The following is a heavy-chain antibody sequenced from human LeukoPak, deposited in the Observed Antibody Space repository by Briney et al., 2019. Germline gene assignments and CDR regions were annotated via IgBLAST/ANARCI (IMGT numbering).Heavy chain of an antibody. D-gene: IGHD2-2*01. CDR1: GFTFSSYW. Sequence: PGGSLRLSCAASGFTFSSYWMHWVRQAPGKGLXXXXXINSDGSSTSYADSVKGRFTISRDNAKNTLYLQMNSLRAEDTAVYYCARGVGYCSSTSCYWWFDPWGQGTLVTVSS. V-gene: IGHV3-74*01. CDR3: ARGVGYCSSTSCYWWFDP. J-gene: IGHJ5*02. CDR2: INSDGSST.